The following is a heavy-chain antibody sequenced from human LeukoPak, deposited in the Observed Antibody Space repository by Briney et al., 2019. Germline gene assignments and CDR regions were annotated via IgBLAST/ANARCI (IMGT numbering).Heavy chain of an antibody. CDR3: ARDVSSTPNWEFDY. CDR2: INANSGGT. CDR1: GYTFADYF. Sequence: VASVKVSCXTSGYTFADYFIHWVRQAPGQGLEWMGRINANSGGTEYEQKFQGRVTMTRDTSISTAYVEVNWLIPDGTAIYYCARDVSSTPNWEFDYWGQGTLVTVSS. V-gene: IGHV1-2*06. J-gene: IGHJ4*02. D-gene: IGHD1-26*01.